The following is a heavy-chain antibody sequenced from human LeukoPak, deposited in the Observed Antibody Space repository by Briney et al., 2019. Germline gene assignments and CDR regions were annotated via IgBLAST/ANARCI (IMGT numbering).Heavy chain of an antibody. D-gene: IGHD6-19*01. CDR1: GGSISSYY. J-gene: IGHJ1*01. CDR3: ARHHSGSAVYFQH. CDR2: MYYSGST. Sequence: SETLSLTCTVSGGSISSYYWGWVRQPPGKGLEWVGSMYYSGSTYYSPSLKSRVTISVDTSKNQFSLKLSSVTAADTAVYYCARHHSGSAVYFQHWGQGTLVTVSS. V-gene: IGHV4-39*01.